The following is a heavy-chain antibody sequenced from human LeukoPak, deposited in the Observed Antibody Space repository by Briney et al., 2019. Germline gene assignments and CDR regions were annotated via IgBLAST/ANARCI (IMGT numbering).Heavy chain of an antibody. J-gene: IGHJ6*02. D-gene: IGHD2-2*01. Sequence: GGSLRLSCAASGFTFSSYGMHWVRQAPGKGLEWVAFIRYDGSNKYYADSVKGRFTISRDNSRNNLYLQMDSLRAEDTATYYCAKREHCSSPSCFAALYYSYYYGMNAWGQGTTVTVSS. CDR1: GFTFSSYG. V-gene: IGHV3-30*02. CDR2: IRYDGSNK. CDR3: AKREHCSSPSCFAALYYSYYYGMNA.